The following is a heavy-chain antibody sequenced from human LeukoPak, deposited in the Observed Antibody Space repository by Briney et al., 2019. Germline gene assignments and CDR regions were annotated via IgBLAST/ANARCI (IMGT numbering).Heavy chain of an antibody. V-gene: IGHV4-39*01. D-gene: IGHD1-14*01. CDR1: GGSISSSSYW. Sequence: PSETLSLTCTVSGGSISSSSYWWGWIRQPPGKGLEWIANIYYSGSAHYNPSLKSRVTISIEKSKNQFSLKLSSVTAADTAVYYCARVLTGLYYFDYWGQGTLVTVSS. CDR3: ARVLTGLYYFDY. CDR2: IYYSGSA. J-gene: IGHJ4*02.